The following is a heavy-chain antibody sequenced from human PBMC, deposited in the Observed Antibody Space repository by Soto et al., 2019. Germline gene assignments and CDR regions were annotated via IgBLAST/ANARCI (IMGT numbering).Heavy chain of an antibody. CDR3: AKDYYGSQRGGPWFDP. V-gene: IGHV4-31*03. D-gene: IGHD3-10*01. CDR2: VYYSGTT. Sequence: SATRSLSCTVSGGSISIPGSYWSWIRHHPVTGLEWIGYVYYSGTTDYNPSLKSRAVMSIDTSKNQFSLKLASVTAADTAVYYCAKDYYGSQRGGPWFDPWGQGTLVTVS. CDR1: GGSISIPGSY. J-gene: IGHJ5*02.